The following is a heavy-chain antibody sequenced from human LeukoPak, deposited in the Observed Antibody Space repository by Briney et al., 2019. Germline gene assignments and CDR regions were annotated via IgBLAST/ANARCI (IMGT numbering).Heavy chain of an antibody. V-gene: IGHV4-4*07. Sequence: SETLSLTCTVSSGSLSSFYWNWIRQPAGKGLEWVGRIYPSGSTDYNASLKSRVTMSVDTSKKQFSLRLNSVTAADTAVYYCARSSGHDFDYWGQGILVTVSS. J-gene: IGHJ4*02. D-gene: IGHD5-12*01. CDR1: SGSLSSFY. CDR2: IYPSGST. CDR3: ARSSGHDFDY.